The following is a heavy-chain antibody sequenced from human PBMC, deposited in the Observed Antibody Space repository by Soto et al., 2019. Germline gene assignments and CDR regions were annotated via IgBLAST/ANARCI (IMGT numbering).Heavy chain of an antibody. CDR3: ARVNLDYVTGMDV. V-gene: IGHV4-31*03. J-gene: IGHJ6*02. Sequence: QVQLQESGPGLVKPSQTLSLTCTMSGGPITNYWSWIRQHPGKGLEWIGYIYDSGSTYYNPSLKSRVTMSLDTSKNQLSLKLTSVTAADTAVYYCARVNLDYVTGMDVWGQGTTVTVSS. CDR2: IYDSGST. CDR1: GGPITNY. D-gene: IGHD4-17*01.